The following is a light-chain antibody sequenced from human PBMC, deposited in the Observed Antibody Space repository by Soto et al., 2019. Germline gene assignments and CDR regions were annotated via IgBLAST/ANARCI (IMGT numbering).Light chain of an antibody. J-gene: IGKJ1*01. Sequence: EIVLTQSPATLSLAPGERATLSCRASQSVRNYLVWYQQKPGQAPRLLIYDTSNRATDIPDRFSGSGSGTDYTLTISRLEPEDFAVYYCQQYGSSGTFGQGTKVDIK. CDR3: QQYGSSGT. V-gene: IGKV3-20*01. CDR1: QSVRNY. CDR2: DTS.